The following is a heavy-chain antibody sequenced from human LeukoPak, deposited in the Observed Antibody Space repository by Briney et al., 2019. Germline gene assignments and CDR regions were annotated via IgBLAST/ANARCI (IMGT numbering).Heavy chain of an antibody. CDR2: ISYDGSNK. CDR3: ARGGWLQLGNYFDY. J-gene: IGHJ4*02. D-gene: IGHD5-24*01. Sequence: GRSLRLSCAASGFTFSSFAIHWVRQAPGKGLEWVAVISYDGSNKYYADSVKGRFTISRDNSKNTLYLQMSSLRAEDTAVYYCARGGWLQLGNYFDYWGQGTLVTVSS. V-gene: IGHV3-30*04. CDR1: GFTFSSFA.